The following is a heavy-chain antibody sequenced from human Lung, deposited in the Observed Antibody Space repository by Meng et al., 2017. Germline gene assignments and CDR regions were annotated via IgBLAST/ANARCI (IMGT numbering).Heavy chain of an antibody. CDR2: IDPNSGVT. D-gene: IGHD6-13*01. CDR1: GYSFTAYY. J-gene: IGHJ4*02. CDR3: ARDENISAAGKLFGDY. V-gene: IGHV1-2*06. Sequence: LGRAGARVKKPGGSVKVSCKPSGYSFTAYYIHWVRQAPGQGLEWMGRIDPNSGVTEYAHKFHGRVTMTGDTSISTAYMELRRLTSDDTAVYYCARDENISAAGKLFGDYWGQGTLVTVSS.